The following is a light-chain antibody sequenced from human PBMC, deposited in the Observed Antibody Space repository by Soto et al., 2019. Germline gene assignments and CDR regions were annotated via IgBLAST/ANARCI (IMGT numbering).Light chain of an antibody. J-gene: IGKJ1*01. CDR2: DAS. Sequence: DIRMTEPPSTVYASVEDRVTSTFRASQSISSWLAWYQQKPGKAPKLLIYDASSLESGVPSRFSGSGSGTEVTITITSPQHADFAAYYCQQYNGYSLWTFGQGTKVDIK. V-gene: IGKV1-5*01. CDR3: QQYNGYSLWT. CDR1: QSISSW.